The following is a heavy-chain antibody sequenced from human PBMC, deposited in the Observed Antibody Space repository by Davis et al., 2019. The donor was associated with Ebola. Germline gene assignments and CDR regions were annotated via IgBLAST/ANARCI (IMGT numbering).Heavy chain of an antibody. D-gene: IGHD2-2*02. V-gene: IGHV1-2*02. CDR2: INPNSGGT. J-gene: IGHJ4*02. CDR3: ARLTGGYCSSTSCYTVEKKDY. CDR1: GYTFTGYY. Sequence: ASVKVSCKASGYTFTGYYMHWVRQAPGQGLEWMGWINPNSGGTNYAQKFQGRVTMTRDTSISTAYMELSRLRSDDTAVYYCARLTGGYCSSTSCYTVEKKDYWGQGTLVTVSS.